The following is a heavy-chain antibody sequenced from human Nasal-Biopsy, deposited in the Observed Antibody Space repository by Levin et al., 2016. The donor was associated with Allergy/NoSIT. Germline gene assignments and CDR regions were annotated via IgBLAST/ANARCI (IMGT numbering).Heavy chain of an antibody. CDR3: ARGLPFYASGGVHFDF. CDR2: IYPGGGT. D-gene: IGHD2/OR15-2a*01. J-gene: IGHJ4*02. V-gene: IGHV4-34*01. CDR1: GGTFSAYY. Sequence: SETLSLTCAVYGGTFSAYYWTWIRQTPGKGLEWIGEIYPGGGTNYNPSLRSRVTISADTSKNQFSLNLSSVTAADSAIYYCARGLPFYASGGVHFDFWGQGTLVTVSS.